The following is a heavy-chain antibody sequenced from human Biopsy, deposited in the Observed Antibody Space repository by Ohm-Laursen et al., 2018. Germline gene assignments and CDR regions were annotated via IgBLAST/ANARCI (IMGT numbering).Heavy chain of an antibody. D-gene: IGHD3-9*01. CDR1: GYTFTAHY. CDR3: ERDMILVTSFSNDALDV. Sequence: ASVKVSCKPSGYTFTAHYVHWVRQAPGQGLEGMGWINPNSGATSYAQNFQGRVTLTRDTSTSRARMELSILRSDDTAVNFSERDMILVTSFSNDALDVWGQGTIVTVSS. CDR2: INPNSGAT. V-gene: IGHV1-2*02. J-gene: IGHJ3*01.